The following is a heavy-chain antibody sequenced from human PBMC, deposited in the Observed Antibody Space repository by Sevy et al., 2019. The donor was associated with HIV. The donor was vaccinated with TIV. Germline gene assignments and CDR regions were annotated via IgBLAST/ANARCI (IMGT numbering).Heavy chain of an antibody. D-gene: IGHD5-12*01. CDR3: ARVGYSGYDYGYYYYMDV. CDR1: GGSISSGSYY. V-gene: IGHV4-61*02. CDR2: IYTSGST. J-gene: IGHJ6*03. Sequence: SETLSLTCTVSGGSISSGSYYWSWIRQPAGKGLEWIGRIYTSGSTNYNPSLKSRVTISVDTSKNQFSLKLSSVTAADTAVYYCARVGYSGYDYGYYYYMDVWGKGTTVTVSS.